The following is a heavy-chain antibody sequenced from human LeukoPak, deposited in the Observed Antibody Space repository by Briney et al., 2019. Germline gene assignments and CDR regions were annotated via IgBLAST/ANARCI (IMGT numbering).Heavy chain of an antibody. CDR2: ISSSSSYI. V-gene: IGHV3-21*01. J-gene: IGHJ6*02. D-gene: IGHD5-18*01. CDR3: ARDRGNRYSYGHYYYYGMDV. Sequence: GGSLRLSCAASGFTFSSYSMNWVRQAPGKGLEWVSSISSSSSYIYYADSVKGRFTISRDNSKNTLYLQMNSLRAEDTAVYYCARDRGNRYSYGHYYYYGMDVWGQGTTVTVSS. CDR1: GFTFSSYS.